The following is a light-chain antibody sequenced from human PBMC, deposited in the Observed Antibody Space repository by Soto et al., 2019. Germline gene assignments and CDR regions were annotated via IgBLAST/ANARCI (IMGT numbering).Light chain of an antibody. CDR3: HQHGSPPKVS. CDR1: QSVSSSY. J-gene: IGKJ2*03. Sequence: EIVLTQSPGTLSLSPGERATLSCRASQSVSSSYLAWYQQKPGQAPRHLIYGTSSRATGIPDRFSGSGSLTDVTISIVGLWPEEVAEYFCHQHGSPPKVSVGQGNKLEI. V-gene: IGKV3-20*01. CDR2: GTS.